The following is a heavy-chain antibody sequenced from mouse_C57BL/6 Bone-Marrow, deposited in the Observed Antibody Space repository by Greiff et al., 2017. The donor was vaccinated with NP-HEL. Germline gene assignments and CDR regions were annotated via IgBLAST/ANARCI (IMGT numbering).Heavy chain of an antibody. V-gene: IGHV1-15*01. CDR1: GYTFTDYE. CDR3: TRSAGRTPYYYPMDY. D-gene: IGHD1-1*01. CDR2: IDPETGGT. Sequence: QVQLQQPGAELVRPGASVTLSCKASGYTFTDYEMHWVKQTPVHGLEWIGAIDPETGGTAYNQKFKGKAILTADKYSSTAYMEFRRLTSEDSAVYYCTRSAGRTPYYYPMDYWGQGTSVTVSS. J-gene: IGHJ4*01.